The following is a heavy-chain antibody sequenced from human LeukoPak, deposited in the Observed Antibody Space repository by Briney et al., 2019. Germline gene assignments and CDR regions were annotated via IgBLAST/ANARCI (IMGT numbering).Heavy chain of an antibody. Sequence: GGSLRLSCAASGFTLSSYAMSWVRHAPGKGLEWDSAISGSGGSTYYADSVKGRFTISRDNSKNTLYLQMNSLRAEDTAVYYCAKDQADSSSWYTAATPWFDPWGQGTLVTVSS. CDR3: AKDQADSSSWYTAATPWFDP. CDR2: ISGSGGST. V-gene: IGHV3-23*01. D-gene: IGHD6-13*01. CDR1: GFTLSSYA. J-gene: IGHJ5*02.